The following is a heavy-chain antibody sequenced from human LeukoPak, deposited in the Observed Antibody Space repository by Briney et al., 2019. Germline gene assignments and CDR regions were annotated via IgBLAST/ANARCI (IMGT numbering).Heavy chain of an antibody. V-gene: IGHV3-23*01. CDR2: VSASGGNT. J-gene: IGHJ4*02. CDR3: AKTVGGLRFCDY. Sequence: GGSLRLSCAASGVTFDNYAMTWVRQAPGKGLEWVSAVSASGGNTDYADSVKGRFTISRDNSKNTLYLHINSLRADDTAVYYCAKTVGGLRFCDYWGQGTLVTVSS. CDR1: GVTFDNYA. D-gene: IGHD3-3*01.